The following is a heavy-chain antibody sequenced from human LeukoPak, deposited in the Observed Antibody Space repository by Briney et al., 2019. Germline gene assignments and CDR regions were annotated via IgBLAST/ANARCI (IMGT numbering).Heavy chain of an antibody. CDR1: GYSISSGYY. CDR3: ARDGSSSSIDY. J-gene: IGHJ4*02. Sequence: SETLSLTCTVSGYSISSGYYWGWIRQPPGKGLEWIGSIYHSGSTYYNPSLKSRVTISVGTSKNQFSLKLSSVTAADTAVYYCARDGSSSSIDYWGQGTLVTVSS. V-gene: IGHV4-38-2*02. CDR2: IYHSGST. D-gene: IGHD6-6*01.